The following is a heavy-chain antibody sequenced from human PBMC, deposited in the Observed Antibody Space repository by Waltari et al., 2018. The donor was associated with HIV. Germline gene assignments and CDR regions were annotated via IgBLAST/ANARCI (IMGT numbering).Heavy chain of an antibody. V-gene: IGHV3-15*01. CDR3: TTGDIVVVTDY. Sequence: EVQLVESGGGLVKPGGSLRLSCAASGFTFTNAWMSWVRQAPGKGLGWVGRVKSETDGETTDYAAPVKGRFTSSRDDSNNTLYLQMNSLKTEDTAVYYCTTGDIVVVTDYWGQGTLVTVSS. CDR1: GFTFTNAW. D-gene: IGHD2-21*02. CDR2: VKSETDGETT. J-gene: IGHJ4*02.